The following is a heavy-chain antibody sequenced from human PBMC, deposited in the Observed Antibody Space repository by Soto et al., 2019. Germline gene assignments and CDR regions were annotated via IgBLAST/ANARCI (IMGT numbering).Heavy chain of an antibody. CDR1: GYTFYGYG. V-gene: IGHV1-18*01. D-gene: IGHD6-25*01. CDR3: AKQRGGGNYALYFDY. J-gene: IGHJ4*02. CDR2: INTYNGNT. Sequence: ASVKVSCKASGYTFYGYGITWVRQAPGQGLEWMGWINTYNGNTHYAQKFQGRVTLTTNTPSTTEHQVQRGTRADEAAVYYCAKQRGGGNYALYFDYWGQGALVTVSS.